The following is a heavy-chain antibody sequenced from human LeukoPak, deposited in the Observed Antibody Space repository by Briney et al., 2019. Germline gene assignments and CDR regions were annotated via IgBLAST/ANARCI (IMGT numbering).Heavy chain of an antibody. D-gene: IGHD3-10*01. V-gene: IGHV3-20*04. CDR1: GFPFSVSG. CDR2: INWNGGST. Sequence: GGSLRLSCAASGFPFSVSGMSWVRQAPGKGLEWVSGINWNGGSTGYADSVKGRFTISRDNAKNSLYLQMNSLRAEDTALYYCARDRMVRGRNWFDPWGQGTLVTVSS. CDR3: ARDRMVRGRNWFDP. J-gene: IGHJ5*02.